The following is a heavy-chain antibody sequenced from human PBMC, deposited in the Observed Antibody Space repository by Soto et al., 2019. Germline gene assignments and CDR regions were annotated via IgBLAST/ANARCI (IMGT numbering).Heavy chain of an antibody. CDR1: GFTVSSNY. Sequence: GGSLRLSCAASGFTVSSNYMSWVRQAPGKGLEWVSVIYSGGSTYYADSVKGRFTISRDNSKNTLYLQMNSLRAEDTAVYYCARSYDFWSGWSDAFDIWGQGTMVTVSS. D-gene: IGHD3-3*01. CDR3: ARSYDFWSGWSDAFDI. J-gene: IGHJ3*02. CDR2: IYSGGST. V-gene: IGHV3-66*01.